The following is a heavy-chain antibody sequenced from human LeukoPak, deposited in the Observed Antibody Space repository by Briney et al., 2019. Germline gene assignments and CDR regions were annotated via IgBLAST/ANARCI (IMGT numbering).Heavy chain of an antibody. V-gene: IGHV1-2*02. CDR2: INPNSGGT. Sequence: ASVKVSCKASGYTFTAYYMHWVRQAPGQGLEWMGWINPNSGGTNYAQKFQGRVTMTRDTSISTAYMELSRLRSDDTAVYYCARSPGIAAAGISNWFDPWGQGTLVTDSS. J-gene: IGHJ5*02. D-gene: IGHD6-13*01. CDR1: GYTFTAYY. CDR3: ARSPGIAAAGISNWFDP.